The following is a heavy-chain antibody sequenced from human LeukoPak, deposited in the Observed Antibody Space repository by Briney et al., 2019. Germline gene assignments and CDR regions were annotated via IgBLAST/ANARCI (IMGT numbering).Heavy chain of an antibody. CDR1: GFTFSSYW. D-gene: IGHD1-26*01. CDR3: ARDKVVGATKFDF. CDR2: IKQDGGEQ. J-gene: IGHJ4*02. Sequence: GGSLRLSCAVSGFTFSSYWMSWVRPAPGKGLEWVANIKQDGGEQNYVDSVKGRFTISRDNAKNSLYLQMNSLRAEDTAVYYCARDKVVGATKFDFWGQGSLVTVSS. V-gene: IGHV3-7*01.